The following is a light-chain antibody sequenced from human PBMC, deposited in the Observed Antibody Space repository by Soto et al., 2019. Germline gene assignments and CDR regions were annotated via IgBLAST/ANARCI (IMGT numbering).Light chain of an antibody. CDR2: DAS. J-gene: IGKJ5*01. V-gene: IGKV1-33*01. Sequence: DIQMTQSPSSLSASVGDRVTITCQASQDIRNYLNWYQQKPGKAPKLLIYDASNLETGVPSRFSGSGSGTDFTFTISSLQAEDIATYYCQQYDNLITFGQGTRLEMK. CDR1: QDIRNY. CDR3: QQYDNLIT.